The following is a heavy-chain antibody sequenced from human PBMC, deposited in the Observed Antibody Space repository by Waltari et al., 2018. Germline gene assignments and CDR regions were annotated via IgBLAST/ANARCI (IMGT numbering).Heavy chain of an antibody. CDR1: DGSFNGYF. D-gene: IGHD3-10*01. V-gene: IGHV4-34*01. Sequence: QVQLQQWGAGLLKPSETLSLTCAVYDGSFNGYFWSWIRQSPGKGLEWIGQINRDGSNIYNPSLKSRVAMSVDTLKSQISLRLTAVTAADAAVYYCARVGDYHGSGRFGLDVWGQGTRVTVSS. CDR2: INRDGSN. J-gene: IGHJ6*02. CDR3: ARVGDYHGSGRFGLDV.